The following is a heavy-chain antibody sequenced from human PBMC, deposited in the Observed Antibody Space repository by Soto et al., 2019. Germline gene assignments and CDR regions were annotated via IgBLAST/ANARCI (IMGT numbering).Heavy chain of an antibody. CDR3: ARWDDDYYGSGSYYNGTNV. D-gene: IGHD3-10*01. Sequence: QVQLVQSGAEVKKPGSSVKVSCKASGGTFSSYTISWVRQAPGQGLEWMGRIIPILGIANYAQKFQGRVTITADKSTSTAYMELSSLRSEDTAVYYCARWDDDYYGSGSYYNGTNVWGKGTTVTVSS. J-gene: IGHJ6*04. CDR2: IIPILGIA. CDR1: GGTFSSYT. V-gene: IGHV1-69*02.